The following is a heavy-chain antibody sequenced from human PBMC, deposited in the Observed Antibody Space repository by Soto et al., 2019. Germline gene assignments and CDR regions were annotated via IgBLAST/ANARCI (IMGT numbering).Heavy chain of an antibody. D-gene: IGHD3-10*01. CDR2: INPYSGGA. J-gene: IGHJ5*02. CDR3: ARVIRGAYYNSPLDT. V-gene: IGHV1-2*02. Sequence: QVQLLQSGAEVKKPGASVKVSCKASGYTFTGYFMHWVRQAPGQGLEWMGWINPYSGGADYAQSFHGRVTMTRDTSISTVYMELSRLRFDDTAVYYCARVIRGAYYNSPLDTWGQGTVVTVSS. CDR1: GYTFTGYF.